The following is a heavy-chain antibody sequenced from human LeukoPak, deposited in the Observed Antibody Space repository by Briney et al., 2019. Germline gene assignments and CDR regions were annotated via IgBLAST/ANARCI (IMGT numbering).Heavy chain of an antibody. CDR3: AGSYYYYMDV. CDR2: ISYIGST. J-gene: IGHJ6*03. Sequence: SETLSLTCTVSGGSISNYYWSWIRQPPGKGLEWIGYISYIGSTNYNPSLKSRVTISEDTSKNQFSLKLSSVTAADTAVYYCAGSYYYYMDVWGKGTTVTGSS. CDR1: GGSISNYY. V-gene: IGHV4-59*01.